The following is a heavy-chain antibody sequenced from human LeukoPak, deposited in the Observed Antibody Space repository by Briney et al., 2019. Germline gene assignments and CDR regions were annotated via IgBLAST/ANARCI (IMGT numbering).Heavy chain of an antibody. CDR1: GFTFRSYA. CDR2: ISSNGGST. Sequence: GGSLRLTCAASGFTFRSYAMHWVRQAPGKGLEYVSAISSNGGSTYYANSVKGRFTISRDNSKNTLYLQMGSLRAEDMAVYYCARAYCGGDCHLTLWGQGTLVTVSS. V-gene: IGHV3-64*01. D-gene: IGHD2-21*02. CDR3: ARAYCGGDCHLTL. J-gene: IGHJ4*02.